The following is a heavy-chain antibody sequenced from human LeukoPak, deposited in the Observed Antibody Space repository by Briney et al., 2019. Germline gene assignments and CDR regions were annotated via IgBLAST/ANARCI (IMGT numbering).Heavy chain of an antibody. CDR3: ARDTRLPHALGFDY. D-gene: IGHD4-11*01. CDR2: ISAYNGNT. J-gene: IGHJ4*02. CDR1: GYTFTGYY. V-gene: IGHV1-18*04. Sequence: ASVKVSCKASGYTFTGYYMHWVRQAPGQGLEWMGWISAYNGNTNYAQKLQGRVTMTTDTSTSTAYMELRSLRSDDTAVYYCARDTRLPHALGFDYWGQGTLVTVSS.